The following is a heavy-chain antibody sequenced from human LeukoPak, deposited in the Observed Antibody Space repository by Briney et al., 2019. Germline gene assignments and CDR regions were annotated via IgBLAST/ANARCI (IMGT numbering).Heavy chain of an antibody. CDR1: GGSISSYY. V-gene: IGHV4-59*08. CDR2: IYYSGST. CDR3: ARYYDILTNWFDP. D-gene: IGHD3-9*01. Sequence: SEALSLTCTVSGGSISSYYWSWIRQPPGKGLEWIGYIYYSGSTNYNPSLKSRVTISVDTSKNQFSLKLSSVTAADTAVYYCARYYDILTNWFDPWGQGTLVTVSS. J-gene: IGHJ5*02.